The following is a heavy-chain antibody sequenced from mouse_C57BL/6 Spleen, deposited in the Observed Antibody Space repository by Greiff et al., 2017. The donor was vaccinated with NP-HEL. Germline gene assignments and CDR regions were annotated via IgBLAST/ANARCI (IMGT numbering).Heavy chain of an antibody. Sequence: VQLKESGPELVKPGASVMISCKASGYSFTGYYMNWVKQSPEKSLEWIGEINPSTGGTTYNQKFKAKATLTVDKSSSTAYMQLKSLTSEDSAVYYCARSNWDVGWFAYWGQGTLVTVSA. CDR3: ARSNWDVGWFAY. V-gene: IGHV1-42*01. J-gene: IGHJ3*01. CDR1: GYSFTGYY. D-gene: IGHD4-1*01. CDR2: INPSTGGT.